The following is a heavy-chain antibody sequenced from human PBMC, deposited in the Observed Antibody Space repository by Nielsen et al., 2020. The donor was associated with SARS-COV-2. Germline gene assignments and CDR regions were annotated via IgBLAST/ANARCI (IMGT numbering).Heavy chain of an antibody. CDR2: IIPIFGTA. V-gene: IGHV1-69*13. CDR3: ARARGWIFGVLGDV. CDR1: GGTFSSYA. Sequence: SVKVSCKASGGTFSSYAISWVRQAPGQGLEWMGGIIPIFGTANYAQKFQGGVTITADESTSTAYMELSSLRSEDTAVYYCARARGWIFGVLGDVWGQGTTVTVSS. D-gene: IGHD3-3*01. J-gene: IGHJ6*02.